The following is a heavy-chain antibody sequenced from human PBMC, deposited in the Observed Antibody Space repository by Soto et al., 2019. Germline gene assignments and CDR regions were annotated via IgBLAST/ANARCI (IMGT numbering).Heavy chain of an antibody. D-gene: IGHD2-21*02. CDR2: IWYDGSNK. Sequence: PGGSLRLSCAASGFTFSSFGMHWVRQAPGKRLEWVAVIWYDGSNKYYADSVKGRFTISRANSKNTLYLQMNSLRAEDTAVYYCARETWGDYYFDYWGQGTLVTVSS. CDR1: GFTFSSFG. J-gene: IGHJ4*02. CDR3: ARETWGDYYFDY. V-gene: IGHV3-33*01.